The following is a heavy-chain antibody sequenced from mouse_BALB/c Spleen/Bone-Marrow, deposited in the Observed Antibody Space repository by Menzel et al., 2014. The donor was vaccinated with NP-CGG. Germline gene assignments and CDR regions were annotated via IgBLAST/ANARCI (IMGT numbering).Heavy chain of an antibody. D-gene: IGHD2-1*01. CDR1: GYSFTGYY. J-gene: IGHJ3*01. Sequence: LVKTGASVKISCKASGYSFTGYYMHWVKQSHGKSLEWIGYISCYNGATSYNQKFKGKATFTVDTSSSTAYMQFNSLTSEDSAVYYCVKGVYGNPFAYRGQGTLVTVSA. CDR2: ISCYNGAT. CDR3: VKGVYGNPFAY. V-gene: IGHV1S34*01.